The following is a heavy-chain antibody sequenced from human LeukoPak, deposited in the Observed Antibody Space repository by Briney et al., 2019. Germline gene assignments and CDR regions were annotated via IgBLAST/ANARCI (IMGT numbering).Heavy chain of an antibody. CDR1: GGSVSSGSYY. CDR3: ARSERHVGYGDY. D-gene: IGHD5-12*01. V-gene: IGHV4-61*01. Sequence: PSETLSLTCTVSGGSVSSGSYYWSWIRQPPGKGLEWIGYIYYSGSTNYNPSLKSRVTISVNTSKNQFSLKLSSVTAADTAVYFCARSERHVGYGDYWGQGTLVTVSS. J-gene: IGHJ4*02. CDR2: IYYSGST.